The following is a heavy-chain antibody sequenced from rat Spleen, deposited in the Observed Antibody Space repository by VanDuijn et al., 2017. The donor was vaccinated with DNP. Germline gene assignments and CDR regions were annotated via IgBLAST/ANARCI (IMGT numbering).Heavy chain of an antibody. D-gene: IGHD1-7*01. CDR3: ARQPTGMDY. Sequence: EVQLQESGPGLVKPSQSLSLTCSVTGYSITSNYWGWIRKFPGSEMEWIGHINYGGSHRYNPSLKSRISITRDTSKNQFFLQLNSVTTEDTATYYCARQPTGMDYWGQGVMVIVSS. V-gene: IGHV3-1*01. J-gene: IGHJ2*01. CDR2: INYGGSH. CDR1: GYSITSNY.